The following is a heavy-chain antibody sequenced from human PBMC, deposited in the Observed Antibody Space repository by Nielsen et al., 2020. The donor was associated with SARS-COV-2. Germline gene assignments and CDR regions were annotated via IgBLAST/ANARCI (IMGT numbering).Heavy chain of an antibody. D-gene: IGHD2-2*01. Sequence: GESLKISCAASGFTFSSYGMHWVRQAPGKGLEWVAVIWYDGSNKYYADSVKGRFTISRDNSKNTLYLQMNSLRAEDTAVYYCARAGLGVPAASYYYYGMDVWGQGTTVTVSS. J-gene: IGHJ6*02. V-gene: IGHV3-33*01. CDR3: ARAGLGVPAASYYYYGMDV. CDR2: IWYDGSNK. CDR1: GFTFSSYG.